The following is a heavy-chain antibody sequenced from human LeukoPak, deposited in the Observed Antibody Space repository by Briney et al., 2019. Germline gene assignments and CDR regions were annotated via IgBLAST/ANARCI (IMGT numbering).Heavy chain of an antibody. J-gene: IGHJ3*02. D-gene: IGHD4-17*01. CDR3: ARVHYGDYLPRNDAFDI. CDR1: GYTFTSYG. CDR2: ISAYNGNT. Sequence: EASVKVSCKASGYTFTSYGISWVRQAPGQGLEWMGWISAYNGNTNYAQKPQGRVTMTTDTSTSTAYMELRSLRSDDTAVYYCARVHYGDYLPRNDAFDIWGQGTMVTVSS. V-gene: IGHV1-18*01.